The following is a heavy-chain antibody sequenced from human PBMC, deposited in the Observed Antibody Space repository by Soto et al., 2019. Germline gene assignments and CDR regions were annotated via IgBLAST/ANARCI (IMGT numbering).Heavy chain of an antibody. CDR2: ISSTTNYI. V-gene: IGHV3-21*06. CDR3: ARESEDLTSNFDY. J-gene: IGHJ4*02. CDR1: GFTFTRYS. Sequence: GGSLRLSCAASGFTFTRYSMNWVRQAPGKGLEWVSSISSTTNYIYYGDSVKGQFTISRDNAKNSLYLEMNSLRAEDTAVYYCARESEDLTSNFDYWGQGTLVTVSS.